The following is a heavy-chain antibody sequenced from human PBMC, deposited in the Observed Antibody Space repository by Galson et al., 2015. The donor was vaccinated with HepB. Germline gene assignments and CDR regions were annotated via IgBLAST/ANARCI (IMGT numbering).Heavy chain of an antibody. Sequence: CAISGDSVSSNSAAWNWIRQSPSRGLEWLGRTYYRSKWYNDYAVSVKSRITINPDTSKNQFSLQLNSVTPEDTAVYYCARAYTKYCSGGSCYSDYGMDVWGQGTRSPSP. D-gene: IGHD2-15*01. CDR1: GDSVSSNSAA. J-gene: IGHJ6*02. V-gene: IGHV6-1*01. CDR2: TYYRSKWYN. CDR3: ARAYTKYCSGGSCYSDYGMDV.